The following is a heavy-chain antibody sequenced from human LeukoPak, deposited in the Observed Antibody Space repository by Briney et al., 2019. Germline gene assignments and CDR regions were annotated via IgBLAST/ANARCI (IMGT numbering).Heavy chain of an antibody. J-gene: IGHJ6*02. CDR2: IYSGGST. Sequence: GGSLRLSCAASGFTVSSNYMSWVRQAPGKGLEWVSVIYSGGSTYYADSVKGRFTISRDNSKNTLYLQINSLRAEDTAVYYCAREDYYDSSGYYYYYGMDVWGQGTTVTVSS. V-gene: IGHV3-53*01. CDR1: GFTVSSNY. CDR3: AREDYYDSSGYYYYYGMDV. D-gene: IGHD3-22*01.